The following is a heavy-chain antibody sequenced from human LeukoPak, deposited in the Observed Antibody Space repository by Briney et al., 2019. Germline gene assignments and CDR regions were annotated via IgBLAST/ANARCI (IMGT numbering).Heavy chain of an antibody. CDR3: VRDGGVSGYDLLDY. CDR2: INQDGSEE. Sequence: PSETLSLTCAVYGGSFSGYYWTWVRQAPGKELEWVAHINQDGSEEHYMDSVKARFTISRDNAKNSLSLQMNSLRAEDTAVYYCVRDGGVSGYDLLDYWGQGTLVTVSS. V-gene: IGHV3-7*01. J-gene: IGHJ4*02. CDR1: GGSFSGYY. D-gene: IGHD5-12*01.